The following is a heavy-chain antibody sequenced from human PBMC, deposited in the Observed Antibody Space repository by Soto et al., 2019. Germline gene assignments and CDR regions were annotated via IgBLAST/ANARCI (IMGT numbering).Heavy chain of an antibody. Sequence: QITLKESGPTLVKPTQTLTLTCTFSGFSLTTSGVGVGWIRQPPGKALEWLALIYWDDDKGYSPSLKSSITITKDTSKKQVVRTMTDMEPADTATYYCAHRTTTVTWWFDPWGQGTLVTVSS. V-gene: IGHV2-5*02. CDR3: AHRTTTVTWWFDP. CDR1: GFSLTTSGVG. CDR2: IYWDDDK. J-gene: IGHJ5*02. D-gene: IGHD4-17*01.